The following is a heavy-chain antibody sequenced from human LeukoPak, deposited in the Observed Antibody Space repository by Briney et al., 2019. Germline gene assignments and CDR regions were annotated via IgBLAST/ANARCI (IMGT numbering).Heavy chain of an antibody. CDR1: GGSISSYY. CDR2: IYYSGST. CDR3: ARGGLGYYDYVWGSYRLDAFEI. V-gene: IGHV4-59*01. J-gene: IGHJ3*02. Sequence: SETLSLTCTVSGGSISSYYWSWIRQPPGKGLECIGYIYYSGSTNYNPSLKSRVTISVDTSKNQFSLKLSSVTAADTAVYYCARGGLGYYDYVWGSYRLDAFEIWGQGTMVTVSS. D-gene: IGHD3-16*01.